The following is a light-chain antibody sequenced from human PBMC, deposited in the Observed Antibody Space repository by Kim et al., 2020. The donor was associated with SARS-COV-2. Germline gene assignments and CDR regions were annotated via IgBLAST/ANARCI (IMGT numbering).Light chain of an antibody. J-gene: IGLJ1*01. V-gene: IGLV3-19*01. CDR1: SLRSYY. Sequence: SSELTQDPAVSVALGQTVRITCQGDSLRSYYASWYQQKPGQAPVLVIYGKNNRPSGIPDRFSGSSSGNTASLTITGAQADDEADYYCNSRDSSGNPLYVFGTGTKVTVL. CDR3: NSRDSSGNPLYV. CDR2: GKN.